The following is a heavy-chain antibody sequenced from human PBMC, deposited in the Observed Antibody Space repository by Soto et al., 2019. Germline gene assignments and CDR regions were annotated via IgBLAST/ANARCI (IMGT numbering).Heavy chain of an antibody. CDR2: IGDGGRTV. CDR1: GFPFSGYE. D-gene: IGHD3-3*02. J-gene: IGHJ4*02. CDR3: ARGISPLDY. Sequence: LRLSCAASGFPFSGYEMNWVRLAPGKGLEWLAHIGDGGRTVHYADSVRGRFTISTDNAKNSVYLQMTSLKAEDSAVYYCARGISPLDYWGQGTVVTVSS. V-gene: IGHV3-48*03.